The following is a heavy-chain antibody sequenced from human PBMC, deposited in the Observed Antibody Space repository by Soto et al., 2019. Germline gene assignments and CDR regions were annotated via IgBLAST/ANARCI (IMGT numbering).Heavy chain of an antibody. CDR1: GFTFSSYA. CDR3: ARPLWRNDYNWGYFDL. J-gene: IGHJ2*01. Sequence: QVQLVESGGGVVQPGRSLRLSFAASGFTFSSYAMHWVRQAPGKGLEWVAVISYDGSNKYYADSVKGRFTISRDTSKNTLYLQMNSLRAEDTAVYYCARPLWRNDYNWGYFDLWGRGTLVTVSS. D-gene: IGHD4-4*01. CDR2: ISYDGSNK. V-gene: IGHV3-30-3*01.